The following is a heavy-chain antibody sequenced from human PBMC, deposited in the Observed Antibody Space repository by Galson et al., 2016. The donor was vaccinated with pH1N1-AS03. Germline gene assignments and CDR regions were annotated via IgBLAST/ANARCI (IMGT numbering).Heavy chain of an antibody. V-gene: IGHV3-48*03. D-gene: IGHD2/OR15-2a*01. CDR2: ITGVGVT. CDR1: GFAFRSHS. CDR3: TRDGTDTYFDFDF. J-gene: IGHJ4*02. Sequence: SLRLSCAASGFAFRSHSMNWVRQAPGKGLEWISYITGVGVTMYGDSVRGRFVLSRDNAKNSVSLQMNSLRAEDTAIYYCTRDGTDTYFDFDFRGQGTLVTVSA.